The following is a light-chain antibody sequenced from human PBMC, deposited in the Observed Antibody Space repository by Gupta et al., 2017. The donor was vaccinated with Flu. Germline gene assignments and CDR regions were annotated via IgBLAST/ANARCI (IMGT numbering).Light chain of an antibody. CDR1: SSNIGSNT. CDR3: AAWDDSLNCYV. J-gene: IGLJ1*01. V-gene: IGLV1-44*01. CDR2: SDN. Sequence: QSVLTQPPSASGTPGQRVTISCSGSSSNIGSNTVNWYQQHPGTAPKLLIYSDNQRPSGVPDRFSGSKSGTSASLAISGLQAEDEADYYCAAWDDSLNCYVFGTGTKVTVL.